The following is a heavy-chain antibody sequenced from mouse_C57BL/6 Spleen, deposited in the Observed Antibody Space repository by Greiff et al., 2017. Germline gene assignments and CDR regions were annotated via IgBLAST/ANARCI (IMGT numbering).Heavy chain of an antibody. CDR3: ARNYGNVYAMDY. D-gene: IGHD2-1*01. J-gene: IGHJ4*01. Sequence: EVNVVESGGGLVKPGGSLKLSCAASGFTFSDYGMHWVRQAPEKGLEWVAYISSGSSTIYYADTVKGRFTISRDNAKNTLFLQMTSLRSEDTAMYYCARNYGNVYAMDYWGQGTSVTVSS. V-gene: IGHV5-17*01. CDR2: ISSGSSTI. CDR1: GFTFSDYG.